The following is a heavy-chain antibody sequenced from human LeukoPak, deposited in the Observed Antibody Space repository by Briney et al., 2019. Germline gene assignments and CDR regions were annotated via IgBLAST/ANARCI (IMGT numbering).Heavy chain of an antibody. D-gene: IGHD3-3*01. V-gene: IGHV4-34*01. CDR3: AWQTITTSGVVISVGPGYMDV. CDR1: GGSFSGYY. Sequence: SDTLSLTCAVYGGSFSGYYWSWIRQPPGKGLEWIGEIEHSGSTNYNSSLKSRGTISVDTSKNQFSLKLSSVAAADTAVYYCAWQTITTSGVVISVGPGYMDVWGKGTTLTVCS. J-gene: IGHJ6*03. CDR2: IEHSGST.